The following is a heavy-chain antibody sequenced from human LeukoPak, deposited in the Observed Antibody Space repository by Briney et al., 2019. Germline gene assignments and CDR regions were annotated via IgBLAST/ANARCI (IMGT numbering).Heavy chain of an antibody. CDR3: ARVGRGDHTWGSYYCDH. CDR2: ISSSGST. Sequence: SETLSLTCTVSGDSFSSYHWSWLRQPPGKALEWIGYISSSGSTGYNPSLKSRLTISVDTSKNQFSLKLSSVTAADTAVYYCARVGRGDHTWGSYYCDHWGQGTLVSVSS. V-gene: IGHV4-59*13. CDR1: GDSFSSYH. D-gene: IGHD3-16*01. J-gene: IGHJ4*02.